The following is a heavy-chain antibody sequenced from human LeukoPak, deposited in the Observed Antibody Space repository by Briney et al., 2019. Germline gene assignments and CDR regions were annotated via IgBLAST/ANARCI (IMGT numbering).Heavy chain of an antibody. J-gene: IGHJ4*02. CDR2: ISYDGSNK. CDR1: GFAFSSYA. CDR3: ARGGLRYFDWFDY. Sequence: PGGSLRPSCAASGFAFSSYAMHWVRQAPGKGLEWVAVISYDGSNKYYADSVKGQFTISRDNSKNTLYLQMNSLRAEDTAVYYCARGGLRYFDWFDYWGQGTLVTVS. D-gene: IGHD3-9*01. V-gene: IGHV3-30-3*01.